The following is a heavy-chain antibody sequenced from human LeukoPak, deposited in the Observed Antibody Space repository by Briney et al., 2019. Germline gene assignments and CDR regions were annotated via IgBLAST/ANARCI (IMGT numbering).Heavy chain of an antibody. CDR1: GYSFTSYW. J-gene: IGHJ6*02. V-gene: IGHV5-10-1*01. CDR2: IDPSDSYT. Sequence: GESLKISCKGSGYSFTSYWISWVRQMPGRGLEWMGRIDPSDSYTNYSPSFQGHVTISADKSISTAYLQWSSLKASDTAMYYCARRGYYYYGMDVWGQGTTVIVSS. CDR3: ARRGYYYYGMDV. D-gene: IGHD3-10*01.